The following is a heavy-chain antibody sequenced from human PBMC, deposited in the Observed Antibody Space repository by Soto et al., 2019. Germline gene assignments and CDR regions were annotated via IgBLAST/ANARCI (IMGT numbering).Heavy chain of an antibody. V-gene: IGHV1-8*01. Sequence: ASVKVSCKASGYSFTSYDINWVRQATGQGLEWMGWMNPNSGNTGYAQKFQGRVTMTRNTSISTAYMELSSLRSEGTAVYYCARGESSSSWYLYYYYYMDVWGKGTTVTVSS. CDR1: GYSFTSYD. CDR2: MNPNSGNT. CDR3: ARGESSSSWYLYYYYYMDV. D-gene: IGHD6-13*01. J-gene: IGHJ6*03.